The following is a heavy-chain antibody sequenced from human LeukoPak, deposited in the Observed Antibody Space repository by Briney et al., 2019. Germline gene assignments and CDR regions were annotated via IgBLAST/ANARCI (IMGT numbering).Heavy chain of an antibody. CDR1: GFTFSSYA. V-gene: IGHV3-23*01. CDR2: ISGSGGST. CDR3: AKDPARGQLGIFDY. Sequence: GGSLRLSCAASGFTFSSYAMSWVRQAPGKGLEWVSAISGSGGSTYYADSVKGRFTISRDNSRNTLYLQMNSLRPEDTAVYYCAKDPARGQLGIFDYWGRGALVTVFS. D-gene: IGHD6-6*01. J-gene: IGHJ4*02.